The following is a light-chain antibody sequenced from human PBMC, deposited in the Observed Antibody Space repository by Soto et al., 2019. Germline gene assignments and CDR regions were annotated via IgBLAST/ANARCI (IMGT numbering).Light chain of an antibody. J-gene: IGLJ1*01. CDR3: STYSGASTLPYV. V-gene: IGLV2-14*01. CDR1: TSDLGGYNY. Sequence: QSALTQPASVSGSPGQSITVSCTGTTSDLGGYNYVSWYQQHPGKAPKLMIYDVSNRPSGVSNRFSGSKSGNTASLTISGLQAEDEADYYCSTYSGASTLPYVFGTGTKVTVL. CDR2: DVS.